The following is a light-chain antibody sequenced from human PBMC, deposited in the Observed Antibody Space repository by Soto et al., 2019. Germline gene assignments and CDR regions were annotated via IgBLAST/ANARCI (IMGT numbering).Light chain of an antibody. CDR1: SSDVGGYNY. V-gene: IGLV2-14*01. Sequence: QSVLTQPASVSGSPGQSITISCTGTSSDVGGYNYVSWYQQHPGKAPKFMIYDVSNRPSGVSNRFSGSKSGNTASLTISGLQAEDEADYYCSSYTTGTTPYVFGSGTKVTVL. CDR2: DVS. CDR3: SSYTTGTTPYV. J-gene: IGLJ1*01.